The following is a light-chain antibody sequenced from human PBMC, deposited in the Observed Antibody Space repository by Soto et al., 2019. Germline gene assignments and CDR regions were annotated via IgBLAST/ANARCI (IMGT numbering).Light chain of an antibody. J-gene: IGKJ1*01. CDR2: RIF. V-gene: IGKV3-15*01. CDR3: LKHYSWPWT. CDR1: QSCSSSY. Sequence: VLTQSPGTLSLSPGVRATLSCSSSQSCSSSYLAWYQQKPGQAPRLVLLRIFTRAIGVPARFSGSGSETEFTLTISGLQSEDSGVYYCLKHYSWPWTCGQGPKGDLK.